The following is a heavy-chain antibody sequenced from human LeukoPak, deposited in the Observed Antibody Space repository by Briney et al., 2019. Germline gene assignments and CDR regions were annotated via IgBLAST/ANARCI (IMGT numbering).Heavy chain of an antibody. CDR2: INQDGSGK. V-gene: IGHV3-7*03. Sequence: GGALRLSCAASGFTFSSFWMSWVPRAPGKGPEWVAHINQDGSGKYFVDSVKGRFTISRDNAQNSLYLQMNSVRAEDTAVYYCAKSAPWYSDSSGTYRIWYFDLWGRGPLVTVSS. D-gene: IGHD3-22*01. J-gene: IGHJ2*01. CDR3: AKSAPWYSDSSGTYRIWYFDL. CDR1: GFTFSSFW.